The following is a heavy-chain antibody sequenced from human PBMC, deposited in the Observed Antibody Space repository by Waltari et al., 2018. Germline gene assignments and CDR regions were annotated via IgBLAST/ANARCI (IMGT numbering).Heavy chain of an antibody. J-gene: IGHJ6*02. CDR2: ISSDDNDI. V-gene: IGHV3-11*04. Sequence: QVQLVESGGGFVKPGRSLRLSCDASTFPVRPYYLTWTRQAPGKWLQWVSYISSDDNDIFYADSVKGRFTISRDNTKNLLYLERNSLRAEDTGVYFCARGGFSYGYNFYYGLDVWGQGTTVTVSS. CDR1: TFPVRPYY. CDR3: ARGGFSYGYNFYYGLDV. D-gene: IGHD5-12*01.